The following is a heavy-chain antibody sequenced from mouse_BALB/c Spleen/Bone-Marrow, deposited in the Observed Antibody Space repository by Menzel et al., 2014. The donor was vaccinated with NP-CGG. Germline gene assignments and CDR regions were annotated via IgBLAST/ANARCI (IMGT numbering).Heavy chain of an antibody. J-gene: IGHJ2*01. CDR3: ARDVDN. CDR2: INPTTDSI. CDR1: GYTFSTYW. V-gene: IGHV1-7*01. Sequence: QVQLQQSGAELAKPGASVKMSCKASGYTFSTYWMHWVKQRPGKGLEWIGYINPTTDSIEYNQKFKDKATLTADRSSSTAYMQLSSLTSEDSAVYYCARDVDNWGQGTTLTVSS.